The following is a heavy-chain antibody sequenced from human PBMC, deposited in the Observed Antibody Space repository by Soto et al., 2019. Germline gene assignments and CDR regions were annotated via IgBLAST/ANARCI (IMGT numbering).Heavy chain of an antibody. CDR1: GFTVSSNY. V-gene: IGHV3-53*04. CDR2: IYSGGST. D-gene: IGHD6-13*01. Sequence: EVQLVESGGGLVQPGGSLRLSCAASGFTVSSNYMSWVRQAPGKGLEWVSVIYSGGSTYYADSVKGRFTISRHNSKNTLYLQMNSLRAEDTAVYYCARDRKGGSSWYYYYGMDVWGQGTTVTVSS. J-gene: IGHJ6*02. CDR3: ARDRKGGSSWYYYYGMDV.